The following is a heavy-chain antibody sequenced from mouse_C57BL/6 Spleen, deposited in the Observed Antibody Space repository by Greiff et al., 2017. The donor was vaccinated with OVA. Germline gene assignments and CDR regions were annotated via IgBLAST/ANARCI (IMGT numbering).Heavy chain of an antibody. V-gene: IGHV1-62-2*01. Sequence: VQLQQSGAELVKPGASVKLSCKASGYTFTEYTIHWVKQRSGQGLEWIGWFYPGSGSLKYNEKFKDKATLTADKSSSTVYMELSRLTSEDSAVYFCARRERGMVTTPWYFDVWGTGTTVTVSS. CDR1: GYTFTEYT. CDR3: ARRERGMVTTPWYFDV. CDR2: FYPGSGSL. D-gene: IGHD2-2*01. J-gene: IGHJ1*03.